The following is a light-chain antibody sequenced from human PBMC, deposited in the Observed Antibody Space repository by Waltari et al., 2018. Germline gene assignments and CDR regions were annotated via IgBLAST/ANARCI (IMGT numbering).Light chain of an antibody. CDR1: SGSLSTTSY. CDR3: SLYMGSGIWV. Sequence: QPVVTQEPSLSVSPGGTVTLSCTLSSGSLSTTSYATLDQPTPGQAPRTLVYKGNILSFVVPDRFSGSIVGNKAALTITGAEADDECDYYCSLYMGSGIWVFGGGTKLTVL. CDR2: KGN. J-gene: IGLJ3*02. V-gene: IGLV8-61*01.